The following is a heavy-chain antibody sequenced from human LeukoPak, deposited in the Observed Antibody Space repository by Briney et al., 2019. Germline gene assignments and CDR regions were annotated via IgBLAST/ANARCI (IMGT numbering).Heavy chain of an antibody. CDR1: GGTFSSCA. D-gene: IGHD6-13*01. J-gene: IGHJ5*02. Sequence: ASVKVSCKASGGTFSSCAISWVRQAPGQGLEWMGEIIPIFGTANYAQKFQGRVTITADESTSTAYMELSSLRSDDTAVYYCARNYGIAAAGTVWFDPWGQGTLVTVSS. V-gene: IGHV1-69*13. CDR2: IIPIFGTA. CDR3: ARNYGIAAAGTVWFDP.